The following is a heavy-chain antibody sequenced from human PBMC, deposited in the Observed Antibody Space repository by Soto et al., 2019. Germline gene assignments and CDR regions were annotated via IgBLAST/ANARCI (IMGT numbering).Heavy chain of an antibody. Sequence: EVQLVESGGGLVQPGGSLRLSCAASGFTFSSYSMNWVRQAPGKGLEWVSYISSSSSTIYYADSVKGRFTISRDNAKNSLYLQMNSLRAEDTAVYYCARVSYGEGPRAPYYYYYMDVWGKGTTDTVSS. V-gene: IGHV3-48*01. CDR1: GFTFSSYS. CDR2: ISSSSSTI. J-gene: IGHJ6*03. CDR3: ARVSYGEGPRAPYYYYYMDV. D-gene: IGHD4-17*01.